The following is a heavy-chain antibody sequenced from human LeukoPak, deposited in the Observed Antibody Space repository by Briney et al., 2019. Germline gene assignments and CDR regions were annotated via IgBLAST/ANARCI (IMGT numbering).Heavy chain of an antibody. D-gene: IGHD4-23*01. V-gene: IGHV3-53*01. CDR2: FYSGGNT. CDR3: ATFSYAGNAGGSVGY. J-gene: IGHJ4*02. CDR1: GFTVSSNS. Sequence: GGSLRLSCTVSGFTVSSNSMSWVRQAPGKGLEWVSVFYSGGNTYYADSVQGRFTISRDTSKNTVDLQMNSLRSEDAAVYYCATFSYAGNAGGSVGYWGQGTLVTVSS.